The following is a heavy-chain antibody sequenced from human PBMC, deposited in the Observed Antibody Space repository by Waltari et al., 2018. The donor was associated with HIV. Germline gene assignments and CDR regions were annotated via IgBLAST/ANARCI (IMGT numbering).Heavy chain of an antibody. D-gene: IGHD3-22*01. J-gene: IGHJ3*02. CDR2: IYYSGST. V-gene: IGHV4-59*01. CDR3: ARTPIYYDQWGRRFDI. Sequence: QVQLQESGPGLVKPSETLSLTCTVSGASISSYYCSWIRQPPGRGLEWIGNIYYSGSTNANTSLKSRVTISVDTSKNQFSLKLSSVTAADTAVYYCARTPIYYDQWGRRFDIWGQGTMVTVSS. CDR1: GASISSYY.